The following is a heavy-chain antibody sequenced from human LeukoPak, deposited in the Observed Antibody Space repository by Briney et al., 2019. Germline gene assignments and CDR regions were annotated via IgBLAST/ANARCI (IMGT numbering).Heavy chain of an antibody. J-gene: IGHJ4*02. Sequence: SETLSLTCAVSGGSFSGYYWIWIRQSPGKELEWIGEINDSGSINYNPSLKSRVTISVDASKNQFSLKLSSVTAADTAVYYCATRGYYYVSDYWGQGTLVTVSS. CDR3: ATRGYYYVSDY. D-gene: IGHD3-22*01. CDR1: GGSFSGYY. CDR2: INDSGSI. V-gene: IGHV4-34*01.